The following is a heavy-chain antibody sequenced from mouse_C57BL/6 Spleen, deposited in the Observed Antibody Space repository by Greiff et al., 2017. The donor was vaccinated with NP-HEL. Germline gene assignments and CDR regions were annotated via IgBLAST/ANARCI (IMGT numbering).Heavy chain of an antibody. D-gene: IGHD2-4*01. V-gene: IGHV1-7*01. CDR3: ARSGYDYDDAMDY. CDR1: GYTFTSYW. CDR2: INPSSGYT. Sequence: VQGVESGAELAKPGASVKLSCKASGYTFTSYWMHWVKQRPGQGLEWIGYINPSSGYTKYNQKFKDKATLTADKSSSTAYMQLSSLTYEDSAVYYCARSGYDYDDAMDYWGQGTSVTVSS. J-gene: IGHJ4*01.